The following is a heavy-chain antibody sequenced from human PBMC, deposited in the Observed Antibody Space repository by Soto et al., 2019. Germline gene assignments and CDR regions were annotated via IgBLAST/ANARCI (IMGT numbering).Heavy chain of an antibody. CDR2: ISGSGLTI. CDR3: AKSYSSNWYDYFDY. J-gene: IGHJ4*02. V-gene: IGHV3-48*03. CDR1: GFIFSDYE. Sequence: PGGSLRLSCAASGFIFSDYEINWVRQAPGKGLEWVSYISGSGLTIYYADSVKGRFTISRDNAKNSLYLQMDSLRAEDTALYYCAKSYSSNWYDYFDYWGQGTLVTVSS. D-gene: IGHD6-13*01.